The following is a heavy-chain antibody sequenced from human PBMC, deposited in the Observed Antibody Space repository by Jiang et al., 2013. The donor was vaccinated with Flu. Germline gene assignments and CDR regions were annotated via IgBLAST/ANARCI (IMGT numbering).Heavy chain of an antibody. CDR2: IYYSGST. V-gene: IGHV4-59*01. CDR1: GGSISNYY. Sequence: GLVKPSETLSLTCTVSGGSISNYYWSWIRQPPGKGLEWIGYIYYSGSTNYNPSLKSRVTISVDTSKNQFSLKLSSVTAADTAVYYCARDTAIVVVSAASNWYFDLWGRGTLVTVSS. D-gene: IGHD2-2*01. J-gene: IGHJ2*01. CDR3: ARDTAIVVVSAASNWYFDL.